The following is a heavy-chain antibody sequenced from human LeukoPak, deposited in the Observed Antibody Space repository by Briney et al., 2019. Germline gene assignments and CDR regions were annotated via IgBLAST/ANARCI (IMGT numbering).Heavy chain of an antibody. D-gene: IGHD7-27*01. Sequence: SVKVSCKASGGTFSSYAISWVRQAPGQGLEWMGGIIPIFGTANYAQKFQGRVTITADESTSTAYMELSSLRSEDTAVYYCARGNWGKYNYYYYMDVWGKGTTVTVSS. CDR2: IIPIFGTA. J-gene: IGHJ6*03. CDR3: ARGNWGKYNYYYYMDV. CDR1: GGTFSSYA. V-gene: IGHV1-69*13.